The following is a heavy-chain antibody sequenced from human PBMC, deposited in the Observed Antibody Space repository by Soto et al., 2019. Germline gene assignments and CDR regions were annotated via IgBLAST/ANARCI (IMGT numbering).Heavy chain of an antibody. CDR3: ARDPNAGQADY. Sequence: QVQLVQSGGGVVQPGKSLRLSCAASGFIFNRYAFHWVRQAPGKGLEWVAQISYDGSSQYYGDSVKGRFTISRDNSNNTLFLPISSLRPEDTAVYYCARDPNAGQADYWGQGTLVTVSS. D-gene: IGHD6-13*01. J-gene: IGHJ4*02. V-gene: IGHV3-30*15. CDR1: GFIFNRYA. CDR2: ISYDGSSQ.